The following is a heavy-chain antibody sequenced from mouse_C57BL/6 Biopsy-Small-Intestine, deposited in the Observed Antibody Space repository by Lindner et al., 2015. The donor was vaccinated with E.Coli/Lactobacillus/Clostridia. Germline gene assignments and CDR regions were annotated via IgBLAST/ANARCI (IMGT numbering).Heavy chain of an antibody. V-gene: IGHV1S18*01. J-gene: IGHJ3*02. D-gene: IGHD2-4*01. CDR2: IVVGTGNT. Sequence: SVKVSCKASVFSFTASAVQWVRQARGEGLEWIGWIVVGTGNTDYAQRFQERVTITTDKSTNTAYMELRSLRSEDTAVYYCAASAYYYYSNFYNYEWGQGTLVTVSS. CDR3: AASAYYYYSNFYNYE. CDR1: VFSFTASA.